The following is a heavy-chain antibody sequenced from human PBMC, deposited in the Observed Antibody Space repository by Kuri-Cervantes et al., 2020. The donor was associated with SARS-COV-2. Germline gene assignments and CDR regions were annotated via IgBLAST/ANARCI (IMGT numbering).Heavy chain of an antibody. J-gene: IGHJ6*02. CDR3: ARGNYYDSSGYFYYYGMDV. V-gene: IGHV3-72*01. D-gene: IGHD3-22*01. CDR2: TRNKANSYTT. Sequence: GGSLRLSCAASGFTFSDHYMDWVRQAPGKGLEWVGRTRNKANSYTTEYAASVKGRVTISRDDSKNSLYLQMNSLKTEDTAVYYCARGNYYDSSGYFYYYGMDVWGQGTTVTVSS. CDR1: GFTFSDHY.